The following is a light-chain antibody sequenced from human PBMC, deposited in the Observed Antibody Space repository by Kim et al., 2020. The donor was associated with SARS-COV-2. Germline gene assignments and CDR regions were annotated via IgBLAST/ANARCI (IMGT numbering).Light chain of an antibody. CDR2: EDT. CDR3: QAWDSTTLL. CDR1: KLGTKY. J-gene: IGLJ2*01. Sequence: VSPGQTASITCSGDKLGTKYTCWYQQRPGRSTVLVISEDTKRPSGIPERFSGSNSGNTATLTITGTLAMDEADYYCQAWDSTTLLFGGGTQLTVL. V-gene: IGLV3-1*01.